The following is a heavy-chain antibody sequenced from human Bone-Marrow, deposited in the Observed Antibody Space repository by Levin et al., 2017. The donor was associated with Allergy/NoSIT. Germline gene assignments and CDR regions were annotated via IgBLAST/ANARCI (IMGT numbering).Heavy chain of an antibody. CDR2: ITTSGAGT. Sequence: GGSLRLSCAASGFTFSNNVMSWVRQAPGRGLECVATITTSGAGTYYADSVRGRFTITRDNSKSTLFLQMKGLRAEDSAVYFCAKVWEAAEDVDYWGQGTLVTVSS. V-gene: IGHV3-23*01. D-gene: IGHD1-26*01. J-gene: IGHJ4*02. CDR3: AKVWEAAEDVDY. CDR1: GFTFSNNV.